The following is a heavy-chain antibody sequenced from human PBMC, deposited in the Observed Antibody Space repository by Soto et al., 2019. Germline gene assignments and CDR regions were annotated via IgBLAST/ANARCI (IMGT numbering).Heavy chain of an antibody. J-gene: IGHJ4*02. Sequence: QVQLQESGPGLVKPSQTLSLPCTVSGGSSTSGGDYWSGIRQHPGKGLELIGYIYYSGSTYYNPPLKSRVTISVDTAKNQFSLKLSSVTAADTAVYYCAREEGQVDYWGQGTLVTVSS. CDR2: IYYSGST. V-gene: IGHV4-31*03. CDR3: AREEGQVDY. CDR1: GGSSTSGGDY.